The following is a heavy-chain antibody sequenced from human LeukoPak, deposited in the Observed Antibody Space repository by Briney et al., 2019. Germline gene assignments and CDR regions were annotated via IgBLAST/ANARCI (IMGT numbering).Heavy chain of an antibody. Sequence: GGSLRLSCAASGFTFSDYYMSWIRQAPGKGLEWVSYISSSSSYIYYADSVKGRFTISRDNAKNSLYLQMNSLRAEDTAVYYCARLARGGSTSGDYWGQGTLVTVSS. CDR3: ARLARGGSTSGDY. CDR2: ISSSSSYI. D-gene: IGHD2-2*01. J-gene: IGHJ4*02. CDR1: GFTFSDYY. V-gene: IGHV3-11*06.